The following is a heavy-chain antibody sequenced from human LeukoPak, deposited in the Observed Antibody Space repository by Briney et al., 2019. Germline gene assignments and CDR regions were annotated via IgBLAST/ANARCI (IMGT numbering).Heavy chain of an antibody. Sequence: TLSLTCNVSGGPIRSAGYYWSWLRQSPGRGLEWIGYIYHSGTTFYSPSLKSRVTISIDTSKSQFSLTLSAVAAADTAVYYCARNWGYNYGYGSFDSWGQGILVTVSS. CDR1: GGPIRSAGYY. J-gene: IGHJ4*02. V-gene: IGHV4-30-2*06. CDR3: ARNWGYNYGYGSFDS. D-gene: IGHD5-24*01. CDR2: IYHSGTT.